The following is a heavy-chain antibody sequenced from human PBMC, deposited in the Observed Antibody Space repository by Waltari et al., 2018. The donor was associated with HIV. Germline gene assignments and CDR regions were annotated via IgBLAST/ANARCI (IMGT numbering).Heavy chain of an antibody. CDR3: AKHMTALVPFDY. Sequence: QLQLHESGPGLVKPSATLSLTCSVAGGPTRSRRYSWGWIRQPPGKGLEWIGSIYYSRSTYYNPSLKSRVTISVDTSKNQFSLNLNSVTAADTAVYFCAKHMTALVPFDYWGQGTLVTVSS. CDR1: GGPTRSRRYS. D-gene: IGHD5-18*01. V-gene: IGHV4-39*01. J-gene: IGHJ4*02. CDR2: IYYSRST.